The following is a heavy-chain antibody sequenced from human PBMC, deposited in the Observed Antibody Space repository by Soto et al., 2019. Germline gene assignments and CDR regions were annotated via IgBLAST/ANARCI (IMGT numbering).Heavy chain of an antibody. J-gene: IGHJ4*02. CDR2: VNPIVSMS. V-gene: IGHV1-69*02. Sequence: QVQLVQSGAELKRPGSSVKVSCKASGDTFNFCSINWVRQAPGLGLEWMGRVNPIVSMSNYAQKFQGRVTMTADKSTSTAYMELSSLRSEDTAIYYCASSYGSGYWAFDYWGQGALVTVSS. D-gene: IGHD3-10*01. CDR1: GDTFNFCS. CDR3: ASSYGSGYWAFDY.